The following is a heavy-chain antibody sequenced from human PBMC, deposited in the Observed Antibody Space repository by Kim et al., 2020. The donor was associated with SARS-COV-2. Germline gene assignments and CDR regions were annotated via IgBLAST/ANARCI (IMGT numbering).Heavy chain of an antibody. CDR3: ARAWDSEIVPIAMRNFYYKGLDV. Sequence: GGSLRLSCAASGFTFSSYGMHWVRQAPGKGLEWVSSISTSGSYIHFADSVKGRFTISRDNAKNSLYLQMNSLRAEDTAVYYCARAWDSEIVPIAMRNFYYKGLDVWGQGTMVTVSS. D-gene: IGHD2-21*01. CDR2: ISTSGSYI. J-gene: IGHJ6*02. CDR1: GFTFSSYG. V-gene: IGHV3-21*01.